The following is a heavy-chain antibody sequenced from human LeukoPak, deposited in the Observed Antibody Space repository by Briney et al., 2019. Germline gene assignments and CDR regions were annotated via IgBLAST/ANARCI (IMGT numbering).Heavy chain of an antibody. V-gene: IGHV1-18*04. CDR3: ARDHICSGCLRFDY. CDR1: GYTFTIYG. Sequence: ASVKVSCKASGYTFTIYGITWVRQAPGQGLEWMGWISAYNGNTNYAQKFQGRVTMTTDTSTSTAYMELRSLRSDDTAVYYCARDHICSGCLRFDYWGQGTLVTVSS. CDR2: ISAYNGNT. J-gene: IGHJ4*02. D-gene: IGHD6-19*01.